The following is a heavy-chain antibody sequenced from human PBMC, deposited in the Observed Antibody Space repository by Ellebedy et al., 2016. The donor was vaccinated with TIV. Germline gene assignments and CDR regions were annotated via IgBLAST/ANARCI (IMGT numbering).Heavy chain of an antibody. CDR3: ARHQRDSSGYYATLDY. Sequence: GDSLKISCKGSGCSFTNYWSCWVRQMPGKGLEWMGIIYPGDSDTKYSPSFQGQVTISADKSISTAYLQWSSLKASDTAMYYCARHQRDSSGYYATLDYWGQGTLVTVSS. V-gene: IGHV5-51*01. J-gene: IGHJ4*02. CDR1: GCSFTNYW. D-gene: IGHD3-22*01. CDR2: IYPGDSDT.